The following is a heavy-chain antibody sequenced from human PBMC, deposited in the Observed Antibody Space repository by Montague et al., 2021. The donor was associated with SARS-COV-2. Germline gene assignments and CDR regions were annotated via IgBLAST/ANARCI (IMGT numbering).Heavy chain of an antibody. CDR3: ARGRTVTTFYYYYYGMDV. Sequence: SETLSLTCAVYGGSFSGYYWSWIRQPPGKGLEWIGEINHSGSTNYDPSLKSRVTTSVDTSKNQFSLKLSSVTAADTAVYYCARGRTVTTFYYYYYGMDVWGQGTTVTVSS. D-gene: IGHD4-17*01. CDR1: GGSFSGYY. V-gene: IGHV4-34*01. CDR2: INHSGST. J-gene: IGHJ6*02.